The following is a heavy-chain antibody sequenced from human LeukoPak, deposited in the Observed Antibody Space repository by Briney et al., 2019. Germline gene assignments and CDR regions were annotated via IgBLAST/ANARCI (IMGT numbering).Heavy chain of an antibody. V-gene: IGHV3-43D*04. CDR3: VKGGEDAAMAPNS. CDR1: GFTFDDYA. J-gene: IGHJ4*02. CDR2: VRRDDGRT. Sequence: GGSLRLSCAASGFTFDDYAMHWVRQPPGKGLEWISLVRRDDGRTFYAGSVRGRFTISRDNRKNSLFLQMTSLRPEDTAFYYCVKGGEDAAMAPNSWGRGTLVIVPS. D-gene: IGHD3-16*01.